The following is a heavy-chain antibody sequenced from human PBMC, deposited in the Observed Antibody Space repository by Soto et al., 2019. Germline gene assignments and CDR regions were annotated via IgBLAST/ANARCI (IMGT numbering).Heavy chain of an antibody. Sequence: QVQLQESGPGLVKPSETLSLTCTVSGGSISSYYWSWIRQPPGQGLEWIGYIYYRGSTNYYPSLKTRVTISLATSKYQFSLKLRSVPAADTAVYYCARRYGGTFDYWGQGPLVTVSS. CDR2: IYYRGST. V-gene: IGHV4-59*08. CDR3: ARRYGGTFDY. D-gene: IGHD2-15*01. J-gene: IGHJ4*02. CDR1: GGSISSYY.